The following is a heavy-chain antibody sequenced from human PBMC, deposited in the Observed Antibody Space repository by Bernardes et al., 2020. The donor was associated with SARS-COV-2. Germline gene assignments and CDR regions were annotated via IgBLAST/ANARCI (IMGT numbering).Heavy chain of an antibody. J-gene: IGHJ4*02. CDR1: GFTFSTFW. CDR2: INQDGSET. V-gene: IGHV3-7*01. CDR3: ARIYRPSSFGFGY. Sequence: GGSLRLSCAASGFTFSTFWMTWVRQAPGKGLEWVANINQDGSETFYVDSVKGRFTISRDNAKNSLFMEMNTLRAEDTAVYYCARIYRPSSFGFGYWGQGTLVTVSS. D-gene: IGHD6-6*01.